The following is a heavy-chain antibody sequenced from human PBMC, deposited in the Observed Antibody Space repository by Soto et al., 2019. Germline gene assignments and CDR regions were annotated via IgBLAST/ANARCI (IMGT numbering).Heavy chain of an antibody. D-gene: IGHD6-19*01. V-gene: IGHV3-13*01. CDR3: ARGGFESGWYPLVY. Sequence: EVQLVESGGGLVQPGGSLRLSCAASGFTFSSYDMHWVRQATGKGLEWVSAIGTAGDTYYPGSVKGRFTISRENAKNSLYFQMNSLRAEDTAVYYCARGGFESGWYPLVYWGQGTLVTVSS. CDR2: IGTAGDT. CDR1: GFTFSSYD. J-gene: IGHJ4*02.